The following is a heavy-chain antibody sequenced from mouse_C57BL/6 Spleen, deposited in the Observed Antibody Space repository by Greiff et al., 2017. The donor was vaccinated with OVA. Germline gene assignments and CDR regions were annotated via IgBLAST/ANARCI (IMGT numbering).Heavy chain of an antibody. D-gene: IGHD2-5*01. CDR2: IWSDGST. CDR3: ARSPYSNYVNYAMDY. Sequence: VKLVESGPGLVAPSQSLSITCTVSGFSLTSYGVHWVRQPPGKGLEWLVVIWSDGSTTYNSALKSRLSISKDNSKSQVFLKMNSLQTDDTAMYYCARSPYSNYVNYAMDYWGQGTSVTVSS. V-gene: IGHV2-6*03. CDR1: GFSLTSYG. J-gene: IGHJ4*01.